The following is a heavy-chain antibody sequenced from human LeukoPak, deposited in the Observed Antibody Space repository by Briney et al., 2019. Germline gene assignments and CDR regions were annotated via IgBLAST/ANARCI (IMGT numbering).Heavy chain of an antibody. D-gene: IGHD6-19*01. V-gene: IGHV3-48*03. Sequence: GGSLRLSCAASGFTFSSYEMNWVRQAPGKGREWVSYISSSGSTIYYADSVKGRFTISRDNAKNSLYLQMNSLRAEDTAVYYCARDRKQWLVQDYDAFDIWGQGTMVTVSS. CDR1: GFTFSSYE. CDR2: ISSSGSTI. CDR3: ARDRKQWLVQDYDAFDI. J-gene: IGHJ3*02.